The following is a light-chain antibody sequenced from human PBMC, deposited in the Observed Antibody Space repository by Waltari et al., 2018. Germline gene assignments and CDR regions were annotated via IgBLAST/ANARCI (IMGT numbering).Light chain of an antibody. CDR1: QNVSSIY. CDR2: GAS. Sequence: EIVLTQSPGLLSLSPGESATLSCSASQNVSSIYLGWYQQRPGQAPRLLIYGASNRATGVPDRFSGSGSGTAFTLTISRLEPEDFAVYYCQQYGISPPKYTFGQGTKLEI. J-gene: IGKJ2*01. CDR3: QQYGISPPKYT. V-gene: IGKV3-20*01.